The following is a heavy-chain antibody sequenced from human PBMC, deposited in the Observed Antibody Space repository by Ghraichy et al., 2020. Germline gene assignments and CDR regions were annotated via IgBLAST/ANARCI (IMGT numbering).Heavy chain of an antibody. Sequence: QTLSLTCIVSGGSISSGGHYWSWIRQHPGKGLEWIGYIYNSGNTYYNPSLKSRVTISVDTSKNQFSLKLSSVTAADTAVYYCARGEPHDYREQGWFDPWGQGTLVTVSS. D-gene: IGHD4-11*01. CDR3: ARGEPHDYREQGWFDP. CDR1: GGSISSGGHY. J-gene: IGHJ5*02. V-gene: IGHV4-31*03. CDR2: IYNSGNT.